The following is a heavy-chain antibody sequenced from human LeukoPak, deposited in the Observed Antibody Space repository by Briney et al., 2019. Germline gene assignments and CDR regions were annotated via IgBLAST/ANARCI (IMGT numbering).Heavy chain of an antibody. CDR3: LRHYYGSTFAP. V-gene: IGHV1-8*01. J-gene: IGHJ5*02. CDR2: MNPNIGNT. D-gene: IGHD3-10*01. CDR1: GYTFTSND. Sequence: ASVKVSCKASGYTFTSNDINWVRQATGQGLEWMGWMNPNIGNTGYVQKFQGRVTMTRDTSISTAYMELSGLRSEDTAVYYCLRHYYGSTFAPWGQGTLVIVSS.